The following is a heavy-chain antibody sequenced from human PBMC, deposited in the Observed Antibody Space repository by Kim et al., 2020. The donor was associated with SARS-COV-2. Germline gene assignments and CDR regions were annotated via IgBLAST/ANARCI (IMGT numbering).Heavy chain of an antibody. CDR3: ARRSGYYYDQYYFDY. J-gene: IGHJ4*02. Sequence: ASVKVSCKASGYTFTSYYMHWVRQAPGQGLEWMGIINPSGGSTSYAQKFQGRVTMTRDTSTSTVYMELSSLRSEDTAVYYCARRSGYYYDQYYFDYWGQGTLVTVSS. V-gene: IGHV1-46*01. CDR1: GYTFTSYY. CDR2: INPSGGST. D-gene: IGHD3-22*01.